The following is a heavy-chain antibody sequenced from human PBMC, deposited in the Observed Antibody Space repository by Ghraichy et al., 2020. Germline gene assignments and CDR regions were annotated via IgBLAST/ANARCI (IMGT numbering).Heavy chain of an antibody. CDR3: QLRTPDY. Sequence: SCAASGFTVSSNYMNWVRQAPGKGLEWVSVIHSGGDTDYADSVKGRFTISRDNSKNTLYLQMNSLRVEDTAVYYCQLRTPDYWGQGTLVTVSS. D-gene: IGHD5-24*01. V-gene: IGHV3-53*01. CDR1: GFTVSSNY. J-gene: IGHJ4*02. CDR2: IHSGGDT.